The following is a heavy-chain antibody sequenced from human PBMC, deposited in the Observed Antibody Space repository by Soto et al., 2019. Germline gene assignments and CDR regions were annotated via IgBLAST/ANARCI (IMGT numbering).Heavy chain of an antibody. D-gene: IGHD3-3*01. J-gene: IGHJ4*02. Sequence: QVTLKESGPVLVKPTETLTLTCTVSGFSLSNARMGVSWIRQPPGKALEWLAHIFSNDEKSSSTSLKSRLTISKDTSKSQVVLTMTNMDPVDTATYYCARMSLHDFWSGYLFDYWGQGTLVTVSS. CDR2: IFSNDEK. CDR3: ARMSLHDFWSGYLFDY. CDR1: GFSLSNARMG. V-gene: IGHV2-26*01.